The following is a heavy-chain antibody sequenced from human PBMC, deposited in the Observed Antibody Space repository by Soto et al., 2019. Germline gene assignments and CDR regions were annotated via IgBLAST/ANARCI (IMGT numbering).Heavy chain of an antibody. CDR1: GYTFTSYA. CDR3: ARSSSDEFFDY. D-gene: IGHD6-6*01. J-gene: IGHJ4*02. CDR2: INAGNGNA. Sequence: GASVKVSCKASGYTFTSYAMHWVRQAPGQRLEWMGWINAGNGNAKYSQKFQGRVTITRDTSASTAYMELSSLRSEDTAVYYCARSSSDEFFDYWGQGTLVTVSS. V-gene: IGHV1-3*01.